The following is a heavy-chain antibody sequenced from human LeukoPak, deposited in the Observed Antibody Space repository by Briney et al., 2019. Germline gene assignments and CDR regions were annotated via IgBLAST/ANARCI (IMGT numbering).Heavy chain of an antibody. CDR2: ISAYNGNT. V-gene: IGHV1-18*01. Sequence: GASVKVSCKASGYIFTSYGISWVRQAPGQGLEWMGWISAYNGNTNYAQKLQGRVTMTTDTSTSTAYMELRRLRSDDTAVYYCARDKARRYYYDSSGSDYWGQGTLVTVSS. CDR1: GYIFTSYG. J-gene: IGHJ4*02. D-gene: IGHD3-22*01. CDR3: ARDKARRYYYDSSGSDY.